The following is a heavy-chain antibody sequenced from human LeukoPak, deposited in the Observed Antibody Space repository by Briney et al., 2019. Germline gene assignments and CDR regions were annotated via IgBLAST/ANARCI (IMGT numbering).Heavy chain of an antibody. CDR3: GRQQLVGPVDY. Sequence: GGSLRLSCAASGFTFSRYSMNWVRQAPGKGLEWVSYISSSSSTIYYADSVKGRFTISRDNAKNSLYLQMNSLRSDDTAVYYCGRQQLVGPVDYWGQGTLVTVSS. D-gene: IGHD6-13*01. J-gene: IGHJ4*02. V-gene: IGHV3-48*01. CDR1: GFTFSRYS. CDR2: ISSSSSTI.